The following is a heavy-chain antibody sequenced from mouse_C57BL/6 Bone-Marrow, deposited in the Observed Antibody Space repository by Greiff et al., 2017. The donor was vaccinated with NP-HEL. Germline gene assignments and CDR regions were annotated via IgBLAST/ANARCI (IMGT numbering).Heavy chain of an antibody. CDR3: ARGRAFYDGYFFDY. D-gene: IGHD2-3*01. V-gene: IGHV1-26*01. J-gene: IGHJ2*01. Sequence: EVQLQQSGPELVKPGASVKISCKASGYTFTDYYMNWVKQSHGKSLEWIGDINPNNGGTSYNQKFKGKATLTVDKSSSTAYMELRSLTSEDSAVYYCARGRAFYDGYFFDYWGQGTTLTVSS. CDR2: INPNNGGT. CDR1: GYTFTDYY.